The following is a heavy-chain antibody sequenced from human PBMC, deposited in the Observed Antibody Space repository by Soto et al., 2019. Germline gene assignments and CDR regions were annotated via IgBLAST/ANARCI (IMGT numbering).Heavy chain of an antibody. V-gene: IGHV4-31*03. D-gene: IGHD3-16*02. Sequence: QVQLQESGPGLVKTSQTQSLTCTVAGGTISRGGYYWSWIRQHPGKGLEWIGYIYYSGSTSYNPSLKSRLTISVDTSKNQFSLKLSSVTAADTAVYYCARGVIHWGQGTLVTVSS. CDR2: IYYSGST. CDR3: ARGVIH. CDR1: GGTISRGGYY. J-gene: IGHJ4*02.